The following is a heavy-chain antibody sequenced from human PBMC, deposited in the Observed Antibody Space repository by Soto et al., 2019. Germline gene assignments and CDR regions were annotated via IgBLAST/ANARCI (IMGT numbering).Heavy chain of an antibody. Sequence: QITLKESGPTLVKPTQTLTLTCTFSGFSLSTDGVGVGWIRQPPGKALEWLALIYWDDDKRYSPSLKSRLAIIKDTSKNLVVLTMTTMDPVDTATYYCARTYGSGSRPIGDFDYWGQGTLVTVSA. D-gene: IGHD3-10*01. J-gene: IGHJ4*02. CDR1: GFSLSTDGVG. V-gene: IGHV2-5*02. CDR2: IYWDDDK. CDR3: ARTYGSGSRPIGDFDY.